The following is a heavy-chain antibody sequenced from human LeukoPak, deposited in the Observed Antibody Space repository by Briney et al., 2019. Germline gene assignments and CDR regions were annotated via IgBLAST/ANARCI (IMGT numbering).Heavy chain of an antibody. CDR2: ISGSGGST. CDR3: AKDPNYYDSSGYYWGRDWYFDL. CDR1: GFTFSSYA. V-gene: IGHV3-23*01. D-gene: IGHD3-22*01. J-gene: IGHJ2*01. Sequence: QPGGSLRLSCAASGFTFSSYAMSWVRQAPGNGLEWVSAISGSGGSTYYADSVKGRFTISRDNSKNTLYLQMNSLRAEDTAVYYCAKDPNYYDSSGYYWGRDWYFDLWGRGTLVTVSS.